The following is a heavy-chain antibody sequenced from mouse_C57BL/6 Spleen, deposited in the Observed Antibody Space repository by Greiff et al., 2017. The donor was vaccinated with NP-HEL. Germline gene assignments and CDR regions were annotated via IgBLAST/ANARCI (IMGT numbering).Heavy chain of an antibody. V-gene: IGHV3-6*01. D-gene: IGHD2-1*01. CDR3: AREVYYGNYRAMDY. CDR2: ISYDGSN. J-gene: IGHJ4*01. CDR1: GYSITSGYY. Sequence: EVKLLESGPGLVKPSQSLSLTCSVPGYSITSGYYWNWIRQFPGNKLEWMGYISYDGSNNYNPSLKNRISITRDTSKNQFFLKLNSVTTEDTATYYCAREVYYGNYRAMDYWGQGTSVTVSS.